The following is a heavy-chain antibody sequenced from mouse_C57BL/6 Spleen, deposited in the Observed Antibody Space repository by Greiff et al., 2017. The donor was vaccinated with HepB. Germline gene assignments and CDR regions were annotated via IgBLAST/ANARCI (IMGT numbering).Heavy chain of an antibody. D-gene: IGHD2-4*01. V-gene: IGHV1-26*01. CDR3: ARKSIYYDYDGSWFAY. Sequence: EVQLQQSGPELVKPGASVKISCKASGYTFTDYYMNWVKQSHGKSLEWIGDINPNNGGTSYNQKFKGKATLTVDKSSSTAYMELRSLTSEDSAVYYCARKSIYYDYDGSWFAYWGQGTLVTVSA. CDR1: GYTFTDYY. J-gene: IGHJ3*01. CDR2: INPNNGGT.